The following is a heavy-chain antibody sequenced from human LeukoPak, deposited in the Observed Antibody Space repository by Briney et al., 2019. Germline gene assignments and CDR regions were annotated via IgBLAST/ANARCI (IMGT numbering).Heavy chain of an antibody. D-gene: IGHD6-19*01. Sequence: WASVKVSCKASGYTFNSYDISWVRQAPGQGLEWMAWISTYNGNTNYALKVQGRATMTTDTSTSTAYMELRSLRSDDTAVYYCATGPGIAVAGTGDAFDIWGQGTMVTVSS. V-gene: IGHV1-18*01. CDR1: GYTFNSYD. J-gene: IGHJ3*02. CDR3: ATGPGIAVAGTGDAFDI. CDR2: ISTYNGNT.